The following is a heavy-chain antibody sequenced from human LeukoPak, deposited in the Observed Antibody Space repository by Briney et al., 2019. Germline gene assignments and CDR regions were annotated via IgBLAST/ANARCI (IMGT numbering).Heavy chain of an antibody. CDR1: GFTFSSYA. CDR2: ISASGGSI. Sequence: PGGSLRLSCAASGFTFSSYAMSWVRQAPGKGLEWVSVISASGGSIYYADSVKGRFTISRDNAKNTLYLQMNSLRAEDTAVYYCARDRHYNMDVWGQGTTVTVSS. J-gene: IGHJ6*02. CDR3: ARDRHYNMDV. V-gene: IGHV3-23*01.